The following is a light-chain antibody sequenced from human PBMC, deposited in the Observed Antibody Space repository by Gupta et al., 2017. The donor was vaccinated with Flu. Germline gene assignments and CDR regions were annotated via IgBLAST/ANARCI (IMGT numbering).Light chain of an antibody. J-gene: IGLJ3*02. CDR3: GKGESGRSWV. Sequence: QKVTISCSGARSNSGSNFVSWYQHHPGKAPKLLMYDSNSRPAGIHDRFSANKADTAAILIIAGHEEGDEAYYYCGKGESGRSWVFGRGTNVTVL. CDR2: DSN. V-gene: IGLV1-51*01. CDR1: RSNSGSNF.